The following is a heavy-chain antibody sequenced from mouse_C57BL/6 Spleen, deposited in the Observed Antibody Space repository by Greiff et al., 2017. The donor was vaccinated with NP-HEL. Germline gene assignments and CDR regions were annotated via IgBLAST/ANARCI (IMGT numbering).Heavy chain of an antibody. CDR1: GFTFSDYY. CDR3: ARVYYYGPWYFDV. Sequence: EVMLVESEGGLVQPGSSMKLSCTASGFTFSDYYMAWVRQVPEKGLEWVANINYDGSSTYYLDSLKSRFIISRDNAKNILYLQMSSLKSEDTATYYCARVYYYGPWYFDVWGTGTTVTVSS. J-gene: IGHJ1*03. CDR2: INYDGSST. D-gene: IGHD1-1*01. V-gene: IGHV5-16*01.